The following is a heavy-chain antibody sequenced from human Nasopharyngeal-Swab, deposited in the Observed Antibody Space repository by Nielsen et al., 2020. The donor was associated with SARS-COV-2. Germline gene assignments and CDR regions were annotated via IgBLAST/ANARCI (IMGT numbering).Heavy chain of an antibody. V-gene: IGHV3-23*01. CDR2: IGAGGNT. CDR3: ATHAGWGFDY. J-gene: IGHJ4*02. Sequence: GESLKISCVASGFTFSSSAISWVRQAPGMGLEWVSVIGAGGNTIYADSVKGRFTISRDNSKNTVYLQMNSLRAEDTAVYYCATHAGWGFDYWGQGTLVTVSS. D-gene: IGHD6-19*01. CDR1: GFTFSSSA.